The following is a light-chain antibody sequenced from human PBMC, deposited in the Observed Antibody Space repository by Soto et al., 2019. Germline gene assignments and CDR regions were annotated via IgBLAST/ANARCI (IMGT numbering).Light chain of an antibody. Sequence: EIVMTQSPATLSVSPGERATLSCRASQSVSSNLAWYQQKPGQAPRLLIYGASDRATGIPARFSGSGSGTDFTLTINNLEPEDFAVYFCQQRSSRPLTFGGGTKV. CDR2: GAS. CDR3: QQRSSRPLT. J-gene: IGKJ4*01. V-gene: IGKV3-11*01. CDR1: QSVSSN.